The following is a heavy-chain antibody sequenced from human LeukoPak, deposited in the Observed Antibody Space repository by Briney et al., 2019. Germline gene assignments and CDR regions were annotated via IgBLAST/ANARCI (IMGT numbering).Heavy chain of an antibody. V-gene: IGHV4-4*07. Sequence: SETLSLTCTVSGGSISSYYWSWIRQPAGKGLEWIGRIYTSGSTNYNPSLTSRVTMSVDTSKNQFSLKLSSVTAADTAVYYCARDRGWGAARTAFDYWGQGTLVTVSS. CDR2: IYTSGST. CDR3: ARDRGWGAARTAFDY. CDR1: GGSISSYY. D-gene: IGHD6-6*01. J-gene: IGHJ4*02.